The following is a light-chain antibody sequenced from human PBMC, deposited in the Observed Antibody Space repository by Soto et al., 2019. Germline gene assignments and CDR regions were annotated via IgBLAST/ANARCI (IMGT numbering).Light chain of an antibody. J-gene: IGKJ2*01. Sequence: DIQMTQSPSSVSASVGDRVTITCRASQGISNWLAWYQQKPGKAPNLLIYAASSRATGIPDRFSGSGSRTDFTLTISGLEPEDFAVYYCQQYGSSYTFGQGTKLEIK. CDR1: QGISNW. V-gene: IGKV1-12*01. CDR2: AAS. CDR3: QQYGSSYT.